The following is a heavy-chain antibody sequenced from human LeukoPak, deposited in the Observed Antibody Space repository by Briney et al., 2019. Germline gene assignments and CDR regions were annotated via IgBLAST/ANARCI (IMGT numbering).Heavy chain of an antibody. Sequence: PSQTLSLTCTVSGGSINSGGYYWSWIRQHPGKGLEWIGYIYYSGSTYYNPSLKSRVTISVDTSKNQFSLKLSSVTAADTAVYYCARGGITGTQPPYYYYYGMDVWGQGTTVTVSS. CDR1: GGSINSGGYY. D-gene: IGHD1-20*01. CDR3: ARGGITGTQPPYYYYYGMDV. CDR2: IYYSGST. V-gene: IGHV4-31*03. J-gene: IGHJ6*02.